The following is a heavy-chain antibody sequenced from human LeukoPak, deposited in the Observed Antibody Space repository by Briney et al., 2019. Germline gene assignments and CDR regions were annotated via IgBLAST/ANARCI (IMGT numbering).Heavy chain of an antibody. D-gene: IGHD4-17*01. Sequence: REPLRLSCAASGFTFSSYAMSWVRQAPGKGLEWVSAISGSGGSTYYADSVKGRFTISRDNSKNTLYLQMSSLRADDTAVYYCARDTSDYGDFDFDYWGQGTLVTVSS. CDR3: ARDTSDYGDFDFDY. CDR2: ISGSGGST. J-gene: IGHJ4*02. CDR1: GFTFSSYA. V-gene: IGHV3-23*01.